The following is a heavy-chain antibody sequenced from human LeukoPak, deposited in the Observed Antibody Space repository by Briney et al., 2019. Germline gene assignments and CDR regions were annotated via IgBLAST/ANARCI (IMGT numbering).Heavy chain of an antibody. V-gene: IGHV3-7*01. Sequence: GGSLRLSCAASGFTFSNYWMSWVRQAPGKGLEWVANIRQDGSEIYYVDSVKGRFTISRDNAKNSLFLQMNSLRAEDTAVYYCAREGGGDGYNFGYYYYYMDVWGKGTTVTVSS. CDR1: GFTFSNYW. CDR3: AREGGGDGYNFGYYYYYMDV. D-gene: IGHD5-24*01. J-gene: IGHJ6*03. CDR2: IRQDGSEI.